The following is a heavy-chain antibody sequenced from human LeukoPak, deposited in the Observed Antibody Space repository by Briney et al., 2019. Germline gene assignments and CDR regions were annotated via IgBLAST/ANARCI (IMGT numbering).Heavy chain of an antibody. J-gene: IGHJ4*02. CDR3: AREGDYDILTGRVIDY. CDR2: ISAYNGNT. CDR1: GYSFTSHY. V-gene: IGHV1-18*04. D-gene: IGHD3-9*01. Sequence: GASVKVSCKASGYSFTSHYMHWVRQDPGQGLEWMGWISAYNGNTNSAQKFQGRVTMTTDTSTSTACMELGSLRSDDTAVYYCAREGDYDILTGRVIDYWGQGTLVTVSS.